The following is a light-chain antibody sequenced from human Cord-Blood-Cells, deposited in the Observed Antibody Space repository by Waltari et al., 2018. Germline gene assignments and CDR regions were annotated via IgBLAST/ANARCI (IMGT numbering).Light chain of an antibody. CDR1: QSVSSSY. CDR3: QQYGSSPRT. V-gene: IGKV3-20*01. J-gene: IGKJ1*01. Sequence: ELVLPLSPDTLSLSPGERAPLSRRASQSVSSSYLAWYQQKPGQAPRLLIYGVSRRATGIPDRFSGSGSGTDFTLTISRLEPEDFAVYYCQQYGSSPRTFGQGTKVEIK. CDR2: GVS.